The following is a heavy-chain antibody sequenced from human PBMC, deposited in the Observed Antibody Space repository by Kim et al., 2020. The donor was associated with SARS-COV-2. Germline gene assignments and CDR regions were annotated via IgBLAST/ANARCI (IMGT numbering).Heavy chain of an antibody. CDR1: GFTFSSYS. CDR2: ISSSSSYI. V-gene: IGHV3-21*01. CDR3: AREGQFLEWLSSWYYYYYIDV. J-gene: IGHJ6*03. Sequence: GWSLRLSCAASGFTFSSYSMNWVRQAPGKGLEWVSSISSSSSYIYYADSVKGRFTISRDNAKNSLYLQMNSLRAEDTAVYYCAREGQFLEWLSSWYYYYYIDVWGKGTTVTVAS. D-gene: IGHD3-3*01.